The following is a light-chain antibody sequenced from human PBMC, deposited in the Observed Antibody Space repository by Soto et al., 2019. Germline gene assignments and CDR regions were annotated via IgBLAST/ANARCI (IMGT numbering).Light chain of an antibody. CDR1: SSDVGGYNY. Sequence: QSALTQPASVSGSPGQSITISCTGTSSDVGGYNYVSWYQQHPGKAPKHMIYEVGNRPSGVSNRFSGSKSGNTASLTISGLQAEDEADYYCSSYTSSSTWVFGGGTKLTVL. V-gene: IGLV2-14*01. J-gene: IGLJ3*02. CDR3: SSYTSSSTWV. CDR2: EVG.